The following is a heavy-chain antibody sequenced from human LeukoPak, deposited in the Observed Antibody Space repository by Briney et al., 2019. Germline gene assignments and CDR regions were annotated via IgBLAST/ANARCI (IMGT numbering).Heavy chain of an antibody. CDR1: GYTFTSYD. Sequence: GASVKVSCKASGYTFTSYDINWVRQATGQGLECMGWMNPNSGNTGYAQKFQGRVTITRNTSISTAYMELSSLRSEDTAVYYCARGNRHSGYDSLDYSGQGTLVTVSS. D-gene: IGHD5-12*01. CDR2: MNPNSGNT. J-gene: IGHJ4*02. V-gene: IGHV1-8*03. CDR3: ARGNRHSGYDSLDY.